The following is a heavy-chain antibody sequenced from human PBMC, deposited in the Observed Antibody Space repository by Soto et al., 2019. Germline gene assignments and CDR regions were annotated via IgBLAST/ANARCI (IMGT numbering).Heavy chain of an antibody. D-gene: IGHD6-19*01. CDR2: IVPNIGTV. CDR3: ARRNTAGFLRYFDN. CDR1: GGTLTNFINYP. V-gene: IGHV1-69*06. J-gene: IGHJ4*02. Sequence: QVQLVQSGAEVMQPGSSVKVSCKPSGGTLTNFINYPINWVRQSPGQGLEWMGGIVPNIGTVNYAQKFQGRGTMTAEKSTGTVYMELRSLRSDDSALYYCARRNTAGFLRYFDNWGQGTLVTVSS.